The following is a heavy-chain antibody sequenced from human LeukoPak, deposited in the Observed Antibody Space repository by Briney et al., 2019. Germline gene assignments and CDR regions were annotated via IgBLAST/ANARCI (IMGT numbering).Heavy chain of an antibody. CDR3: AREDIVVVPAMGY. CDR1: GFIFSSYW. D-gene: IGHD2-2*01. J-gene: IGHJ4*02. CDR2: INSDGSST. Sequence: GGSLRLSCAASGFIFSSYWMHWVRQAPGKGLVWVSRINSDGSSTSYADSVKGRFTISRDDAKNTLYLQMNSLRAEDTAVYYCAREDIVVVPAMGYWGQGTLVTVSS. V-gene: IGHV3-74*01.